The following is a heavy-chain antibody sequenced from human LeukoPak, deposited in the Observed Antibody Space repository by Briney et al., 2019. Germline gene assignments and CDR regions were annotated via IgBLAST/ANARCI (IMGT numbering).Heavy chain of an antibody. CDR2: IIPIFGTA. CDR3: ARPGPQDAFDI. CDR1: GYTFSVYG. J-gene: IGHJ3*02. V-gene: IGHV1-69*13. Sequence: ASVKVSCKASGYTFSVYGITWVRQAPGQGLEWMGGIIPIFGTANYAQKFQGRVTITADESTSTAYMELSRLRSDDTAVYYCARPGPQDAFDIWGQGTMVTVSS.